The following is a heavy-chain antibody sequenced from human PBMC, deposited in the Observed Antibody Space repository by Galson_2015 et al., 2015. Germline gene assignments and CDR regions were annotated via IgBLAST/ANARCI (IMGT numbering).Heavy chain of an antibody. D-gene: IGHD3-3*01. CDR1: GYTFTSYS. V-gene: IGHV1-46*01. CDR3: ARVGGHSEYNFWGGHYDAFDI. J-gene: IGHJ3*02. CDR2: INPSGGSP. Sequence: SVKVSCRASGYTFTSYSVHWVRQAPGQGLDWMGIINPSGGSPNYAQQFPGRVTMTSDTSATTVYMELSSLRSEDTAVYYCARVGGHSEYNFWGGHYDAFDIWGQGTMVTVSS.